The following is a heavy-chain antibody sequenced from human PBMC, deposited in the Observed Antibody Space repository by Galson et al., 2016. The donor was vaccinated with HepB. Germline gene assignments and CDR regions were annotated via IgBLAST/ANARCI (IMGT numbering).Heavy chain of an antibody. J-gene: IGHJ6*04. CDR1: GFTFSSNW. CDR3: AKVTRPGISAPRYGMDV. CDR2: INQAETTK. D-gene: IGHD6-13*01. V-gene: IGHV3-7*01. Sequence: SLRLSCAASGFTFSSNWMAWFRRAPERGLEWVANINQAETTKNYIDSVKGRFTISRDNAQNSLYLQMRSLRAEDTAVYYCAKVTRPGISAPRYGMDVWGKGTPVTVSS.